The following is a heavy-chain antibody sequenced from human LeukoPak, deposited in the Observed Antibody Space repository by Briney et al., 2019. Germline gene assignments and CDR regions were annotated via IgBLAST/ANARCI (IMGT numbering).Heavy chain of an antibody. V-gene: IGHV3-7*01. J-gene: IGHJ6*03. CDR3: AREGHSLENYYYYMDV. D-gene: IGHD5-24*01. CDR2: IKQDGSEK. Sequence: PGGSLRLSCAASGFTFSSYWMSWVRQAPGKGLEWVANIKQDGSEKYYVDSVKGRFTISRDNAKNSLYLQMNSLRAEDTAVYYCAREGHSLENYYYYMDVWGKGTTVTVSS. CDR1: GFTFSSYW.